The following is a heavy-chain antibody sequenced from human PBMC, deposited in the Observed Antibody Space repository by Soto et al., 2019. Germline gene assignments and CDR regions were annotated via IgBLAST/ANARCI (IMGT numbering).Heavy chain of an antibody. J-gene: IGHJ6*02. CDR1: GYTFTSYG. CDR2: ISAYNGNT. Sequence: ASVKVSCKASGYTFTSYGISWVRQAPGQGLEWMGWISAYNGNTNYAQELQGRVTMTTDTSTSTAYMELRSLRSDDTAVYYCAREGYYGSGSQYYYYGMDVWGQGTTVTVSS. V-gene: IGHV1-18*04. D-gene: IGHD3-10*01. CDR3: AREGYYGSGSQYYYYGMDV.